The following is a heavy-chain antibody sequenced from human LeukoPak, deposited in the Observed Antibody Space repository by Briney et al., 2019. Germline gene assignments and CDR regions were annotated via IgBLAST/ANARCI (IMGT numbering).Heavy chain of an antibody. D-gene: IGHD6-19*01. V-gene: IGHV3-30*02. CDR2: IQYDGAKD. Sequence: PGGSLRLSCTASGFTSSDFGMHWVRQAPGKGLEWVAFIQYDGAKDYYADSVRGRFTVSRDNSKNTMYLQMNGLSADDSALYYCAKDQAGGWGQGTLVTVSS. CDR1: GFTSSDFG. J-gene: IGHJ4*02. CDR3: AKDQAGG.